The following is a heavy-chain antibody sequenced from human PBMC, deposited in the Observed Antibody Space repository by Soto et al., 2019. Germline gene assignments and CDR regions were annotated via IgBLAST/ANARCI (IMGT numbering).Heavy chain of an antibody. D-gene: IGHD1-26*01. CDR2: IIPVFGTP. Sequence: QVQLVQSGAEVKKPGSSVKVSCKASGGSFNNYAISWVRQAPGQGLEWMGGIIPVFGTPNYAQKFQGRLTIIAGQYLTKAYMEVISLRSEDTALYYRATRPSGSFQFDYWGQGTLVSVSS. CDR3: ATRPSGSFQFDY. CDR1: GGSFNNYA. J-gene: IGHJ4*02. V-gene: IGHV1-69*01.